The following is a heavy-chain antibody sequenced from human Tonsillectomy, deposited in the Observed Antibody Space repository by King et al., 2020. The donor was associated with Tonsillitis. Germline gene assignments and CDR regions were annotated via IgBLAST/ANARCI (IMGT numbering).Heavy chain of an antibody. CDR3: ARSGDSSGYWEDGMDV. D-gene: IGHD3-22*01. CDR1: GYTFTGYY. Sequence: QLVQSGAEVKKPGASVKVSCKASGYTFTGYYMRWVRQAPGQGLEWMGWINPNSGGTNYAQKFQGRVTMTRDTSISTAYMELSRLRSDDTAVYYCARSGDSSGYWEDGMDVWGQGTTVTVSS. J-gene: IGHJ6*02. V-gene: IGHV1-2*02. CDR2: INPNSGGT.